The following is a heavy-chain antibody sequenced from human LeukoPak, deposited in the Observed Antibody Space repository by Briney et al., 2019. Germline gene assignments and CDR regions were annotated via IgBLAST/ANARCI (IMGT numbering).Heavy chain of an antibody. D-gene: IGHD3-16*01. CDR2: IYHSGST. Sequence: SETLSLTCTVSGGSISSYYWSWIRQPPGKGLEWIGYIYHSGSTYYNPSLKSRVTISVDRSKNQFSLKLSSVTAADTAVYYCASLTPAGGVDYWGQGTLVTVSS. CDR3: ASLTPAGGVDY. V-gene: IGHV4-59*12. CDR1: GGSISSYY. J-gene: IGHJ4*02.